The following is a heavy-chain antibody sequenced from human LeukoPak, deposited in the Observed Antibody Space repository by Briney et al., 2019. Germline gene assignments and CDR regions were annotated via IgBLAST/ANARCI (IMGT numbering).Heavy chain of an antibody. CDR3: ARGVWFGELTNWYFDL. Sequence: SETLSLTCTVSGGSISGFYWGWIRQPPGKGLEWIGFIYYSGSTNYNPSLKSRVTISVDTSKNQFSLKLSSVTAADTAVYYCARGVWFGELTNWYFDLWGRGTLVTVSS. CDR1: GGSISGFY. V-gene: IGHV4-59*01. D-gene: IGHD3-10*01. CDR2: IYYSGST. J-gene: IGHJ2*01.